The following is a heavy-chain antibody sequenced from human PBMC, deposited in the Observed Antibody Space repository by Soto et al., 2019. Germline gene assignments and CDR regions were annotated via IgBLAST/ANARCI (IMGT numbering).Heavy chain of an antibody. CDR2: ISRTGDYI. J-gene: IGHJ4*02. Sequence: EVQLVESGGGLVKPGGSLRLSCAVSGFTFSTYDMNWVRQAPGKGLEWVASISRTGDYIYYAESVKGRFTISRDDAVYSLHLQMSSLRVEDTAVYYCAREYFAYWGQGTLVTVSP. CDR1: GFTFSTYD. CDR3: AREYFAY. V-gene: IGHV3-21*01.